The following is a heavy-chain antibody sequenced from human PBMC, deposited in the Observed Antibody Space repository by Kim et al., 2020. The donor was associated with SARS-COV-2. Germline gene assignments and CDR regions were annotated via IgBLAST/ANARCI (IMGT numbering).Heavy chain of an antibody. CDR1: GFTFSRYG. CDR3: AKDGSSRGSYVDY. D-gene: IGHD3-16*02. Sequence: GGSLRLSCAASGFTFSRYGMHWVRQAPGKGLEWVAVISYDGSNKYYADSVKGRFTISRDNSKNTLYLQMNSLRAEDTAVYYCAKDGSSRGSYVDYWGQGTLVTVSS. CDR2: ISYDGSNK. V-gene: IGHV3-30*18. J-gene: IGHJ4*02.